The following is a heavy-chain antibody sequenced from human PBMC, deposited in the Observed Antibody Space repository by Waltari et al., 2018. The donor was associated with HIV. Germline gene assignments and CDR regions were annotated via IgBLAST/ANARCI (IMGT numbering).Heavy chain of an antibody. D-gene: IGHD3-10*01. CDR2: IYYSGST. CDR3: ARAGGYYGSGSYFNYFDY. CDR1: GGSISSYY. V-gene: IGHV4-59*01. J-gene: IGHJ4*02. Sequence: QVQLQESGPGLVKPSETLSLTCTVSGGSISSYYWTWIRQPPGKGLEWIGYIYYSGSTNYNPSLKSRVTISVDTSKNQFSLKLSSVTAADTAVYYCARAGGYYGSGSYFNYFDYWGQGTLVTVSS.